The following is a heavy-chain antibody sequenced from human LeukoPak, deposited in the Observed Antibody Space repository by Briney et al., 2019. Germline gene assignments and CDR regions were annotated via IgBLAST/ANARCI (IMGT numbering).Heavy chain of an antibody. CDR1: GGSFSGYY. V-gene: IGHV4-34*01. D-gene: IGHD3-22*01. CDR3: ARDDYYYDSSGYNSYNWFDP. CDR2: INHSGST. J-gene: IGHJ5*02. Sequence: SETLSLTCAVYGGSFSGYYWSWIRQPPGKGLEWIGEINHSGSTNYNPSLKSRVTISVDMSKNQFSLKLSSVTAADTAVYYCARDDYYYDSSGYNSYNWFDPWGQGTLVTVSS.